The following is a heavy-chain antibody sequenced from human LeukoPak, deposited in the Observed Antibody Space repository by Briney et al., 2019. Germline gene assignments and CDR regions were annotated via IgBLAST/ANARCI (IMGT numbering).Heavy chain of an antibody. J-gene: IGHJ5*02. V-gene: IGHV1-18*01. CDR3: ARSSRLLQNWFDP. D-gene: IGHD2-15*01. CDR1: RYTFTRYG. CDR2: INAYNGHA. Sequence: GASVKVSCKASRYTFTRYGISWVRQAPGQGLEWMGWINAYNGHANYAQKLQGRVTMTTDTSTSTAYMELRSLRSDDTAVYYCARSSRLLQNWFDPWGQGTLVTVSS.